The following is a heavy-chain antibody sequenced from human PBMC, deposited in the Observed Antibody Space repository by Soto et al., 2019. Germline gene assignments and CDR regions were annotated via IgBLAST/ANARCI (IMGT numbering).Heavy chain of an antibody. D-gene: IGHD2-2*01. CDR3: ASPNGGYCSSTSCYGITNYGMDV. J-gene: IGHJ6*02. Sequence: SVKVSCKASGGTFSSYAISWVRQAPGQGLEWMGGIIPIFGTANYAQKFQGRVTITADESTSTAYMELSSLRSEDMAVYYCASPNGGYCSSTSCYGITNYGMDVWGQGTTVTVSS. CDR2: IIPIFGTA. V-gene: IGHV1-69*13. CDR1: GGTFSSYA.